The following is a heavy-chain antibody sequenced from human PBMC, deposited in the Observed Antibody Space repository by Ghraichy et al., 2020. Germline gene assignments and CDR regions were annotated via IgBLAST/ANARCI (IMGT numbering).Heavy chain of an antibody. CDR3: AREGLFPDGEYFLL. V-gene: IGHV3-23*01. CDR1: GFTFSSYA. D-gene: IGHD3-22*01. J-gene: IGHJ1*01. CDR2: ISDSGGST. Sequence: GGSLRLSCAASGFTFSSYAMSWVRQAPGKGLEWVSAISDSGGSTYYADSVKGRFTVSRDNSKNTLYLQMNSLRAEDTAVYYCAREGLFPDGEYFLLWGQGTLVTVSS.